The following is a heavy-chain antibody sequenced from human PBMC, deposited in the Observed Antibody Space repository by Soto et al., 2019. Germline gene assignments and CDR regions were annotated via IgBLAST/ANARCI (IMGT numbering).Heavy chain of an antibody. CDR2: ITHSGST. V-gene: IGHV4-34*01. D-gene: IGHD3-10*02. CDR3: ARSSVRGWSY. CDR1: GGSFSGYY. J-gene: IGHJ4*02. Sequence: SETLSLTCAVYGGSFSGYYWTCIRQPPGKGLEWIGEITHSGSTNYNPSLKSRVTISVDTSKNQFSLNLNSVTAADTAVYYCARSSVRGWSYWGQGTLVTVSS.